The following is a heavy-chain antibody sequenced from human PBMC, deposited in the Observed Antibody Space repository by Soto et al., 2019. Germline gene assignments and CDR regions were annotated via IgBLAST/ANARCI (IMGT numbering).Heavy chain of an antibody. CDR2: IIPIFGTA. CDR3: ARVGELGYCSGGSCYNWFDP. Sequence: QVQLVQSGAEVKKPGSSVKVSCKASGGTFSSYAISWVRQAPGQGLEWMGGIIPIFGTANYAQKFQGRVTITADESTSTAYMELSSRRSEDTAVYYCARVGELGYCSGGSCYNWFDPWGQGTLVTVSS. CDR1: GGTFSSYA. J-gene: IGHJ5*02. V-gene: IGHV1-69*01. D-gene: IGHD2-15*01.